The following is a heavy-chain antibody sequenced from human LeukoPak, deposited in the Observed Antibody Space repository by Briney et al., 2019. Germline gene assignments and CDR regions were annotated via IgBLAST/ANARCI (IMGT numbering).Heavy chain of an antibody. J-gene: IGHJ4*02. CDR1: GGSISSGGYY. D-gene: IGHD3-16*01. V-gene: IGHV4-31*03. Sequence: SQTLSLTCTVSGGSISSGGYYWSWIRQHPGKGLEWIGYIYYSGSTYYNPSLKSRVTISVDTSKNQFSLKLSPVTAADTAVYYCARDRRDILGDYYFDYWGQGTLVTVSS. CDR3: ARDRRDILGDYYFDY. CDR2: IYYSGST.